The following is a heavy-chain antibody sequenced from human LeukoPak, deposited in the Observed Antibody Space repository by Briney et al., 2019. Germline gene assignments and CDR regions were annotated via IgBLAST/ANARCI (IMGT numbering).Heavy chain of an antibody. V-gene: IGHV3-74*01. Sequence: GGSLRLSCAASGFTFSSYWMHWVRQAPGKGLVWVSRINSDGSSTSYADSVKGRFTISRDNAKNTLYLQMNSLRAEDTAVYYCARDIVVVVAATHGAFDIWGQGTMVTVSS. D-gene: IGHD2-15*01. CDR1: GFTFSSYW. J-gene: IGHJ3*02. CDR3: ARDIVVVVAATHGAFDI. CDR2: INSDGSST.